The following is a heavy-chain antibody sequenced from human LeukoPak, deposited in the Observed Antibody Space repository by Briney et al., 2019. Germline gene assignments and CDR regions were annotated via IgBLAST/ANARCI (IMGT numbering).Heavy chain of an antibody. CDR1: GFTFSSYN. D-gene: IGHD6-19*01. J-gene: IGHJ4*02. CDR2: ISTSSSYT. V-gene: IGHV3-21*01. Sequence: GGSLRLSCAASGFTFSSYNMNWVRQAPGKGLEWVSTISTSSSYTYYADSVKGRFTISRDNGKNSLYLQMSSPRAEDTAVYYCARSKVAGTSDYWGQGTLVAVSS. CDR3: ARSKVAGTSDY.